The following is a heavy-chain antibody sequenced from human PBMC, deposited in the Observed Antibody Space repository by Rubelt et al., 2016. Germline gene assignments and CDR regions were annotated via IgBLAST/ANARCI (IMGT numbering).Heavy chain of an antibody. CDR1: GYTFTSYG. CDR3: ARGGPIAVASTRRGAY. V-gene: IGHV7-4-1*02. CDR2: INTNTGNP. Sequence: QVQLAQSGSELREPGASVTVSCRASGYTFTSYGINWVRQAPGQGLEWMGWINTNTGNPTYAQGFTGRFVFSLDTSVSTAYLQISSLKAEDTALYYCARGGPIAVASTRRGAYWGQGTLVTVSS. J-gene: IGHJ4*02. D-gene: IGHD6-19*01.